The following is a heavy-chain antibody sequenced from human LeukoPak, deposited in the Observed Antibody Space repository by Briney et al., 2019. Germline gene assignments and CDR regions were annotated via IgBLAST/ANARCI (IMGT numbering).Heavy chain of an antibody. CDR1: GDSVTNSY. CDR3: ARGVAAAGTSFGSYWFDP. J-gene: IGHJ5*02. D-gene: IGHD6-13*01. Sequence: PSETLSLTCSVSGDSVTNSYWSWIRQPPGKGLEWIGYIYYSGSTNYNPSLKSRVTISVDTSKNQFSLKLSSVTAADTAVYYCARGVAAAGTSFGSYWFDPWGQGTLVTVSS. V-gene: IGHV4-59*02. CDR2: IYYSGST.